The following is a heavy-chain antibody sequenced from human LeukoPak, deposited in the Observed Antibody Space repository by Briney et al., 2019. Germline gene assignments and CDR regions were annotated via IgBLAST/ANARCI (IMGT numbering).Heavy chain of an antibody. J-gene: IGHJ4*02. CDR1: GYTFTSYG. Sequence: ASVKVSCKASGYTFTSYGISWVRQAPGQGLEWMGWISAYNGNTKYAQKVQGRVTMTTDTSTSTASMELRSLRSDDTAVYYCARWEAAADSFDYWGQGTLVTVSS. D-gene: IGHD6-13*01. V-gene: IGHV1-18*01. CDR3: ARWEAAADSFDY. CDR2: ISAYNGNT.